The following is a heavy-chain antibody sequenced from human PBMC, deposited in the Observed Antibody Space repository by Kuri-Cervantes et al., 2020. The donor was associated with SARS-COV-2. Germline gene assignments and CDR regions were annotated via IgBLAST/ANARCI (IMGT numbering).Heavy chain of an antibody. D-gene: IGHD1-1*01. Sequence: GGSLRLSCAASGFTVSSNYMSWVRQAPGKGLEWVSVIYSGGSTYYADSVNGRFTISRDNSKNTLYLQMNSLRAEDTAVYYCARYGAVERDYYYYYGMDVWGQGTTVTVSS. CDR3: ARYGAVERDYYYYYGMDV. J-gene: IGHJ6*02. V-gene: IGHV3-66*01. CDR2: IYSGGST. CDR1: GFTVSSNY.